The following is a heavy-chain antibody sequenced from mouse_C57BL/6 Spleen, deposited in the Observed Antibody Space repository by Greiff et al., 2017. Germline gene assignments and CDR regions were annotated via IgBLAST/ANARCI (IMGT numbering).Heavy chain of an antibody. D-gene: IGHD1-1*01. J-gene: IGHJ1*03. Sequence: DVMLVESEGGLVQPGSSMKLSCTASGFTFSDYYMAWVRKVPGTGLEWVANINYDGSSTYYLDSLKSRFIISRDNAKNILYMQMSSLRSEDAATYYCSRGHYYGSSYWYFDFWGTETPVTVSS. V-gene: IGHV5-16*01. CDR3: SRGHYYGSSYWYFDF. CDR1: GFTFSDYY. CDR2: INYDGSST.